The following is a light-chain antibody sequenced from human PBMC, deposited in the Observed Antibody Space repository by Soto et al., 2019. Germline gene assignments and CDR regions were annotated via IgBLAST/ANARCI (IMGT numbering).Light chain of an antibody. CDR2: TIS. CDR3: MQTAQFPRT. Sequence: DIVMTQTPLSSPVTLGQPASISCRSSQSLVDSDGNTHLSWLQQRPGQPPRLLIYTISNRFSGVPDRFSGGGAGTDVTLKISRVEAEDVGLYYCMQTAQFPRTFGQGTKVEIK. CDR1: QSLVDSDGNTH. J-gene: IGKJ1*01. V-gene: IGKV2-24*01.